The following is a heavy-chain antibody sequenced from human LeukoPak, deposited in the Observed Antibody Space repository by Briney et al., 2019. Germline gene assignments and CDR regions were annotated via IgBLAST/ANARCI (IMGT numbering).Heavy chain of an antibody. V-gene: IGHV3-53*01. Sequence: GGSLRLSCAAPGFTVSSNYMSWVRQAPGKGLEWVSVIYSGGSTYYADSVKGRFTISRDNSKNTLYLQMNSLRAEDTAVYYCARAKGDSSGLDYWGQGTLVTVSS. CDR1: GFTVSSNY. J-gene: IGHJ4*02. D-gene: IGHD3-22*01. CDR2: IYSGGST. CDR3: ARAKGDSSGLDY.